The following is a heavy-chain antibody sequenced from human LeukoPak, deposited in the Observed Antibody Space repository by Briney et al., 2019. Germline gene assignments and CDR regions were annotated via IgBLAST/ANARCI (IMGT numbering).Heavy chain of an antibody. J-gene: IGHJ4*02. CDR2: INHSGST. CDR3: ARRDGYNLFALDY. V-gene: IGHV4-34*01. Sequence: KPSETLSLTCAAYGGSFSGYYWSWIRQPPGKGLEWIGEINHSGSTNYNPSLKSRVTISVDTSKNHFSLKLTSVTAADTAVYYCARRDGYNLFALDYWGQGTLVTVSS. CDR1: GGSFSGYY. D-gene: IGHD5-24*01.